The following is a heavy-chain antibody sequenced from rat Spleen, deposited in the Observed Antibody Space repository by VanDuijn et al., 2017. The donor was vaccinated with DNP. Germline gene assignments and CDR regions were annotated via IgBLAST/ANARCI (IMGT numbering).Heavy chain of an antibody. CDR3: GRNNYYTLDA. D-gene: IGHD1-10*01. J-gene: IGHJ4*01. CDR2: ITSSGGGA. CDR1: GFTFNNYW. Sequence: EVKLVESGGGLVQPGGSLKLSCVASGFTFNNYWMTWIRQVPGKGLEWVSTITSSGGGAYYLDSVKGRFTISRDNAKNTLYLQMSKLGSEDTAIYYCGRNNYYTLDAWGQGTSVTVSS. V-gene: IGHV5-31*01.